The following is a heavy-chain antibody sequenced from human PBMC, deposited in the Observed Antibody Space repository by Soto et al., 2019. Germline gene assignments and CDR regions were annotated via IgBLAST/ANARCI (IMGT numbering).Heavy chain of an antibody. D-gene: IGHD4-17*01. CDR1: GGSISSSSYY. CDR3: ARLSNTVTTFDY. Sequence: TSETLSLTCTVSGGSISSSSYYWGWIRQPPGKGLEWIGSIYYSGSTYYNPSLKSRVTISVDTSKNQFSLKLSSVTAADTAVYYCARLSNTVTTFDYWGQGTLVTVSS. J-gene: IGHJ4*02. V-gene: IGHV4-39*01. CDR2: IYYSGST.